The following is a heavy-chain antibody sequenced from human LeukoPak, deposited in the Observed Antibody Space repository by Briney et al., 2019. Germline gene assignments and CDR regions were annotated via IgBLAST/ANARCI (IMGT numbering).Heavy chain of an antibody. CDR2: ITISSNYI. J-gene: IGHJ6*02. CDR1: GFSLSSYC. CDR3: ARDGHGDGILSGYSYFGMDV. D-gene: IGHD3-9*01. Sequence: PGGSLRLSCAASGFSLSSYCMDWVRQAPGKGLEWVSSITISSNYIYYADSVEGRFTISRDNAKNSLYLQMNSLRAEDTAVYFCARDGHGDGILSGYSYFGMDVWGQGTTVTVSS. V-gene: IGHV3-21*01.